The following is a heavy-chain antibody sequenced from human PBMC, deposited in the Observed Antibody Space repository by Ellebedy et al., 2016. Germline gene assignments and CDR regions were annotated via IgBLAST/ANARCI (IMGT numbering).Heavy chain of an antibody. J-gene: IGHJ4*02. D-gene: IGHD2-2*01. V-gene: IGHV3-11*01. CDR2: ISTTSSVI. CDR3: ARGVIPAAICPPSGY. CDR1: GFTFDDFY. Sequence: GESLKISXEASGFTFDDFYMSWIRQATGKGLEWVSYISTTSSVIYYADSVKGRFTISRDNTKSSLFLQMNSLSPEDTAIYYCARGVIPAAICPPSGYWGQGALVTVSS.